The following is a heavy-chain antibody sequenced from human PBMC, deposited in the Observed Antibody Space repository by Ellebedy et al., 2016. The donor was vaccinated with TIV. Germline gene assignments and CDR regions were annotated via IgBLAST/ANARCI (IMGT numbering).Heavy chain of an antibody. CDR1: GFTFSSYD. J-gene: IGHJ4*02. V-gene: IGHV3-30*03. CDR2: ISYDANNK. CDR3: AGEVGSRQINS. D-gene: IGHD1-26*01. Sequence: GESLKISCAASGFTFSSYDMPWVRQAPGKGLEWVALISYDANNKYYADSVKGRFTISRDNSKNTLYLQMNTLRPEDTAVYYCAGEVGSRQINSWGQGTQVTVSS.